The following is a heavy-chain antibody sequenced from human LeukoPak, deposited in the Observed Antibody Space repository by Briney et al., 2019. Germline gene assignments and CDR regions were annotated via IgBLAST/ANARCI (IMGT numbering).Heavy chain of an antibody. CDR1: GFTFRSSS. V-gene: IGHV3-21*01. Sequence: GGSLRLSRAASGFTFRSSSMNCVRQAPGKRLEWLSSITSSGSHMYYADSVKGRFTISRDNAKSSLYLQMNSLSAEDTAVYYCASLMTTVTIPHYWGQGTLVTVSS. CDR3: ASLMTTVTIPHY. J-gene: IGHJ4*02. CDR2: ITSSGSHM. D-gene: IGHD4-17*01.